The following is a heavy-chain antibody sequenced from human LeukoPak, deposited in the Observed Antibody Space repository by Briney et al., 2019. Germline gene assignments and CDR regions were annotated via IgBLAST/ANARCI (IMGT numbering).Heavy chain of an antibody. CDR1: GFTFSSYS. Sequence: QSGGSLRLSCAASGFTFSSYSMNWVRQAPGKGLEWVSYISSSSSTIYYADSVKGRFTISRDNAKNSLYLQMNSLRAEDTAVYYCARDDEGYSYGWGYYCYYGMDVWGQGTTVTVSS. CDR2: ISSSSSTI. CDR3: ARDDEGYSYGWGYYCYYGMDV. V-gene: IGHV3-48*01. J-gene: IGHJ6*02. D-gene: IGHD5-18*01.